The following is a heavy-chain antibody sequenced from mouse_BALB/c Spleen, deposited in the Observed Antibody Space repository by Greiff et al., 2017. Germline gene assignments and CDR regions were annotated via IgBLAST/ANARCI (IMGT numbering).Heavy chain of an antibody. CDR3: ARESLYGNYGFDY. CDR2: ISYDGSN. J-gene: IGHJ2*01. CDR1: GYSITSGYY. Sequence: VQLQQSGPGLVKPSQSLSLTCSVTGYSITSGYYWNWIRQFPGNKLEWMGYISYDGSNNYNPSLKNRISITRDTSKNQFFLKLNSVTTEDTATYYCARESLYGNYGFDYWGQGTTLTVSS. D-gene: IGHD2-1*01. V-gene: IGHV3-6*02.